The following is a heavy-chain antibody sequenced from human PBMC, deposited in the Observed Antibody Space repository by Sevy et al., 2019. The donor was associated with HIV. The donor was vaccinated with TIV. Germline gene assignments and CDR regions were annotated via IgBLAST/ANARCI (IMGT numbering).Heavy chain of an antibody. CDR3: ARDNYYGSGRQNWFDP. CDR2: IYHSGST. J-gene: IGHJ5*02. D-gene: IGHD3-10*01. Sequence: SETLSLTCTVSGYYMSSGYYWGWIRQPPGKGLEWIGSIYHSGSTYYNPSLKSRVTISVDTSKNQFSLKLSSVTAADTAVYYCARDNYYGSGRQNWFDPWGQGTLVTVSS. CDR1: GYYMSSGYY. V-gene: IGHV4-38-2*02.